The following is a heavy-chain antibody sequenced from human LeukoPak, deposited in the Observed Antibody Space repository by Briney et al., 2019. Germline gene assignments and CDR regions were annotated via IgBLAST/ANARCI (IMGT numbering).Heavy chain of an antibody. CDR3: ARDNWNDVPNAFDI. Sequence: GGSLRLSCTVSGFTVSSNSMSWVRQAPGKGLEWVSFIYTTGNTHNSDSVKGRFTISRDSSKNTLYLQMNSLRAEDTAVYYCARDNWNDVPNAFDIWGQGTMVTVSS. CDR2: IYTTGNT. V-gene: IGHV3-53*01. D-gene: IGHD1-20*01. J-gene: IGHJ3*02. CDR1: GFTVSSNS.